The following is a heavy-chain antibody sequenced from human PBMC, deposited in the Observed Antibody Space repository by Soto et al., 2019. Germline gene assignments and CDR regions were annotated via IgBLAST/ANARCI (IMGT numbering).Heavy chain of an antibody. V-gene: IGHV3-48*01. CDR1: GFTFSSYS. Sequence: GGSLRLSCAASGFTFSSYSMNWVRQAPGKGLEWVSYISSSSSTIYYADSVKGRFTISRDNAKNSLYLQMNSLRAEDTAVYYCARADCSGGSCYTTFGYWGQGTLVTVSS. D-gene: IGHD2-15*01. CDR3: ARADCSGGSCYTTFGY. J-gene: IGHJ4*02. CDR2: ISSSSSTI.